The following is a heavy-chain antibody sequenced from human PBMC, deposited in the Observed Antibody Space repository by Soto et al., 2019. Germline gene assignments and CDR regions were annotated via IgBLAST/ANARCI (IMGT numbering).Heavy chain of an antibody. V-gene: IGHV4-59*08. Sequence: SETLSLTCTVSGGSISGYYWSWIRQPPGKRLEWIGYIYYTGSTNYNPSLKSRVTISVDTSKNQFSLKLSSVTAADTAVYYCARMVRGGIDLGYYYYYMDVWGKGTTVTVSS. J-gene: IGHJ6*03. CDR2: IYYTGST. CDR1: GGSISGYY. D-gene: IGHD3-10*01. CDR3: ARMVRGGIDLGYYYYYMDV.